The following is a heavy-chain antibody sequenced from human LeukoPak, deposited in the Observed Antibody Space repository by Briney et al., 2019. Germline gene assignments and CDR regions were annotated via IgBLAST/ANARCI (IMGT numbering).Heavy chain of an antibody. CDR2: NNGCGDTI. CDR1: GFTFSDYS. CDR3: AKDAQRGFDYSNSLEH. V-gene: IGHV3-48*01. J-gene: IGHJ5*02. D-gene: IGHD4-11*01. Sequence: GGSLRLSCAASGFTFSDYSMKWVRQAPGKGLEGVSYNNGCGDTIYYADSVKGRFTISRDNFKRTVSLEMNSLRGEDTAVYYCAKDAQRGFDYSNSLEHWGQGSLVIVSS.